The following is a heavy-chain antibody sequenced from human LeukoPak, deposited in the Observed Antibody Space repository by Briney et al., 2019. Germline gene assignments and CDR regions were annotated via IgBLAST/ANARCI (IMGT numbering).Heavy chain of an antibody. CDR3: ARHGSGSYAHGMDV. CDR2: ISAYNGNT. V-gene: IGHV1-18*01. D-gene: IGHD3-10*01. CDR1: GYTFTSYG. Sequence: ASVKVSCKASGYTFTSYGISWVRQAPGQGLEWMGWISAYNGNTNYAQKLQGRVTMATDTSTSTAYMELRSLRSDDTAVYYCARHGSGSYAHGMDVWGQGTTVTVSS. J-gene: IGHJ6*02.